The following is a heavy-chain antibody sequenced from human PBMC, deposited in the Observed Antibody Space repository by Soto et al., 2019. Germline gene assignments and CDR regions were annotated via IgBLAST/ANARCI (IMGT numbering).Heavy chain of an antibody. CDR2: INSDGSST. CDR3: ARETPSYYYDSSGYYDY. Sequence: GGSLRLSCAASGFTFSSYWMHWVRQAPGKGLVWVSRINSDGSSTSYADSVKGRFTISRDNAKNTLYLQMNSLRAEDTAVYYCARETPSYYYDSSGYYDYWGQGTLVTVSS. J-gene: IGHJ4*02. CDR1: GFTFSSYW. D-gene: IGHD3-22*01. V-gene: IGHV3-74*01.